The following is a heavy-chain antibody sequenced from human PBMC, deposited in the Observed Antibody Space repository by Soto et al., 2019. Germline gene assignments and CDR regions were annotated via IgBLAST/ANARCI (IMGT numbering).Heavy chain of an antibody. CDR1: GYTLTELS. Sequence: ASVKVSCKVSGYTLTELSIHWVRQAPGKGLEWMGGFDPEDGETIYAQKFQGRVTMTEDTSTDTAYMELSSLRSEDTAVYYCATIGSAWGATSTPPFDYWGQGTLVTVSS. V-gene: IGHV1-24*01. CDR2: FDPEDGET. J-gene: IGHJ4*02. D-gene: IGHD1-26*01. CDR3: ATIGSAWGATSTPPFDY.